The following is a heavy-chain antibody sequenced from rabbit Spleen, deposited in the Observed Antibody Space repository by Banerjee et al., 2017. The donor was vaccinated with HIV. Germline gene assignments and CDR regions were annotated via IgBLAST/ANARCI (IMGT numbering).Heavy chain of an antibody. V-gene: IGHV1S45*01. CDR3: ARRYGGLSGWNFNL. CDR2: IYFASSGQI. Sequence: QEQLVESGGGLVQPEGSLTPTCTASGFSFSSSYHMCWVRQAPGKGLEWIACIYFASSGQIDYASWAKGRFTISKTSSTTVTLQMTSLTAADTATYFCARRYGGLSGWNFNLWGPGTLVTVS. D-gene: IGHD4-2*01. J-gene: IGHJ4*01. CDR1: GFSFSSSYH.